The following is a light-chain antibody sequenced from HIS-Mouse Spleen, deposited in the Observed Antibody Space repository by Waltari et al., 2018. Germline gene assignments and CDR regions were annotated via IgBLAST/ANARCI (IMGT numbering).Light chain of an antibody. V-gene: IGLV3-10*01. Sequence: SYDLTQPPSVSVSTGQTATITCAADALPKKYASWYQQKSGQAPVLVIYEDSKRPSGIPERFSGSSSGTMATLTISGAQVEDEADYYCYSTDSSGNHRVFGGGTKLTVL. CDR2: EDS. CDR1: ALPKKY. J-gene: IGLJ2*01. CDR3: YSTDSSGNHRV.